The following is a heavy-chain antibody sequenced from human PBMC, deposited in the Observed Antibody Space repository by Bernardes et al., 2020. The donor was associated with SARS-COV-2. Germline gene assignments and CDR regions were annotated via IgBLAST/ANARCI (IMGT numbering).Heavy chain of an antibody. Sequence: SETLSLTCSVSGGTVSGGSYYWSWIRQPPGKGLEWIGSIYARGCSNYNPSLKSRVSISVDTSKRQFSLKLTSVSSADTAVYYCARVMGRYLFGHDLPLDLGYWGQGTLVTVSA. CDR1: GGTVSGGSYY. J-gene: IGHJ4*02. CDR2: IYARGCS. CDR3: ARVMGRYLFGHDLPLDLGY. D-gene: IGHD6-19*01. V-gene: IGHV4-61*01.